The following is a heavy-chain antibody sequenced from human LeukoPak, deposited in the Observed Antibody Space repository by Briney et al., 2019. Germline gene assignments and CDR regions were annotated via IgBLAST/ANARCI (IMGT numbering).Heavy chain of an antibody. Sequence: GGSLTLSCAASGFTLSSYAISWVRQAPGKGLEWVSAISGSGGSTYYAASVKGRSTIFRHNAKNTLYLQMNSLRAEDTAVYYCVRDLGGRSGHWGQGTLVTVSS. J-gene: IGHJ4*02. CDR2: ISGSGGST. CDR3: VRDLGGRSGH. D-gene: IGHD1-26*01. V-gene: IGHV3-23*01. CDR1: GFTLSSYA.